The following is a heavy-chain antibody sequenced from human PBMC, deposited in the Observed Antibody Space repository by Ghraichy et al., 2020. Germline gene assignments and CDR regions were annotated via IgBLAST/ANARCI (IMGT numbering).Heavy chain of an antibody. V-gene: IGHV1-18*01. J-gene: IGHJ4*02. CDR3: ASSSSGWLDYYFDY. D-gene: IGHD6-19*01. CDR2: ISAYNGNT. Sequence: ASVKVSCKASGYTFTSYGISWVRQAPGQGLEWMGWISAYNGNTNYAQKLQGRVTMTTDTSTSTAYMELRSLRSDDTAVYYCASSSSGWLDYYFDYWGQGTLVTVSS. CDR1: GYTFTSYG.